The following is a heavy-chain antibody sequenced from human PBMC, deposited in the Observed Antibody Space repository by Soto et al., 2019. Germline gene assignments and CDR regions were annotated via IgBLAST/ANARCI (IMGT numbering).Heavy chain of an antibody. CDR3: ARLGSGRLHKWYFDL. J-gene: IGHJ2*01. V-gene: IGHV3-7*03. CDR2: IKQDGSEK. D-gene: IGHD1-26*01. CDR1: EFTFSVYW. Sequence: EVQLVESGGGLVQPGGSLRLSCVASEFTFSVYWMSWVRQAPGKGLEWVANIKQDGSEKYYVDSLKGRFTISRDNAKKSLYLQMHSLRDDDTAVYYCARLGSGRLHKWYFDLWGRGNLVTVSS.